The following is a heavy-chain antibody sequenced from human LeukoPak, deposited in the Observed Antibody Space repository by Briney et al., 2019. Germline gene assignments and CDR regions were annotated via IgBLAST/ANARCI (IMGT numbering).Heavy chain of an antibody. J-gene: IGHJ4*02. V-gene: IGHV4-59*08. CDR3: ARLKAPRYYFDY. CDR1: GGSISSYY. CDR2: IYYSGST. Sequence: PSETLSLTCTVSGGSISSYYWSWIRQPPGKGLEWIGYIYYSGSTNYSPSLKSRVTISVDTSKNQFSLKLSSVTAADTAVYYCARLKAPRYYFDYWGQGTLVTVSS.